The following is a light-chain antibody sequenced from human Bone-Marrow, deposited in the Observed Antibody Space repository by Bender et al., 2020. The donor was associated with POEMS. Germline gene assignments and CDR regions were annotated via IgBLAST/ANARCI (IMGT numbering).Light chain of an antibody. CDR1: SSDVGGYDS. V-gene: IGLV2-11*01. CDR3: SSYAGSTTWV. J-gene: IGLJ3*02. CDR2: DVT. Sequence: QSALTQPRSVSGSPGQSVTISCTGTSSDVGGYDSVSWYQQHPGKAPKFMIYDVTNRPSGVSNRFSGSKSGNTASLTISGLQAEDEADYYCSSYAGSTTWVFGGGTKLTVL.